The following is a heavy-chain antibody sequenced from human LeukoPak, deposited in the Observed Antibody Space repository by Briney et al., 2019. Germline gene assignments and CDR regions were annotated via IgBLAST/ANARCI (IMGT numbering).Heavy chain of an antibody. CDR2: IYYSGST. Sequence: SQTLSLTCTVSGGSISSGGYYWSWIRQHPGKGLEWIGYIYYSGSTYYNPSLKSRVTISVDTSENQFSLKLSSVTAADTAVYYCARGGFSGSGSYYFDYWGQGTLVTVSS. V-gene: IGHV4-31*03. J-gene: IGHJ4*02. D-gene: IGHD3-10*01. CDR1: GGSISSGGYY. CDR3: ARGGFSGSGSYYFDY.